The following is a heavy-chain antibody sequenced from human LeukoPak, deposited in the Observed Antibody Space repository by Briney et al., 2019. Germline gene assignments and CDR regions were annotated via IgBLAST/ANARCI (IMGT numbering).Heavy chain of an antibody. CDR3: ARSITMVRGVPPPFDY. J-gene: IGHJ4*02. Sequence: VASVTVSCKASGGTFSSYAISWVRQAPGQGLEWMGRIIPILGIANYAQKFQGRVTITADKSTSTVYMELSSLRSEDTAVYYCARSITMVRGVPPPFDYWGQGTLVTVSS. V-gene: IGHV1-69*04. CDR1: GGTFSSYA. CDR2: IIPILGIA. D-gene: IGHD3-10*01.